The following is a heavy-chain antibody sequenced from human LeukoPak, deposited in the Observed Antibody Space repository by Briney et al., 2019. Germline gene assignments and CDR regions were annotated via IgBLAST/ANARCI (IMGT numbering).Heavy chain of an antibody. CDR3: ARDYEGGGEPYYFDH. Sequence: GGSLRLSCAASGFIFSDYGMHWVRQAPGKGLEWVAFIRYDGNKKLYADSVKGRFTISRDNSKNTLYLQMSSLRADDTATYYCARDYEGGGEPYYFDHWGQGTLVTVSS. CDR2: IRYDGNKK. CDR1: GFIFSDYG. D-gene: IGHD2-21*01. J-gene: IGHJ4*02. V-gene: IGHV3-30*02.